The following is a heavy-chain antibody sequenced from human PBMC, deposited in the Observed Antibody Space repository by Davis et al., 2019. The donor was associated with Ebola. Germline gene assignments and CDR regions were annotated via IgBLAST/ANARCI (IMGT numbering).Heavy chain of an antibody. Sequence: PSETLSLTCTVSGGSITTGIVYWDWIRQPPGQGLEWIGPIYNTGGPSYNPSFKSRAAISVDTSKNHFSLEVQSVTAADTAVYFCARRVGDYQSFGGYYYDHWGQGTLVIVSS. D-gene: IGHD4-17*01. J-gene: IGHJ4*02. CDR2: IYNTGGP. CDR1: GGSITTGIVY. CDR3: ARRVGDYQSFGGYYYDH. V-gene: IGHV4-39*02.